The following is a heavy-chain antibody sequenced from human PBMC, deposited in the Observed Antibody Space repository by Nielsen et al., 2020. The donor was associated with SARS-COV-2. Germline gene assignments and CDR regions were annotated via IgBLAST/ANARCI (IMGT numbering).Heavy chain of an antibody. CDR3: ASGWFGELEFDY. J-gene: IGHJ4*02. V-gene: IGHV5-51*01. Sequence: VRQMPGKGLEWMGIIYPGDSDTRYSPSFQGQVTISADKSISTAYLQWSSLEASDTAMYYCASGWFGELEFDYWGQGTLVTVSS. D-gene: IGHD3-10*01. CDR2: IYPGDSDT.